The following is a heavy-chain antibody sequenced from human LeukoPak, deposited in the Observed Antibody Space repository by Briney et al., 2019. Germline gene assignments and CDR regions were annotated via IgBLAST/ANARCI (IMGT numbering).Heavy chain of an antibody. CDR2: ISSSGSTI. CDR3: ARLTGTTFLLDY. CDR1: GFTFSSYE. Sequence: GGSLRLSCAASGFTFSSYEMNWVRQAPGKGLEGVSYISSSGSTIYYADSVKGRFTISRDNAKNSLYLQMNSLRAEDTAAYYCARLTGTTFLLDYWGQGTLVTVSS. V-gene: IGHV3-48*03. D-gene: IGHD1-7*01. J-gene: IGHJ4*02.